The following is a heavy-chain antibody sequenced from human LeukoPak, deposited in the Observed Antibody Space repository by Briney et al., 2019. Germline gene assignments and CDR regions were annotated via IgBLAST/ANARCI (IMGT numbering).Heavy chain of an antibody. CDR1: GGSISRDTNY. Sequence: SQTLSLTCIVSGGSISRDTNYWGWGRPPPGDGLGLVGSINYSGHTYFNPSLESRVTISVDTSKHQSSLTLSSVTAADTAVYYCARAVGAAYYYYNMDVWGKRTPVTISS. V-gene: IGHV4-39*07. CDR2: INYSGHT. J-gene: IGHJ6*03. D-gene: IGHD1-26*01. CDR3: ARAVGAAYYYYNMDV.